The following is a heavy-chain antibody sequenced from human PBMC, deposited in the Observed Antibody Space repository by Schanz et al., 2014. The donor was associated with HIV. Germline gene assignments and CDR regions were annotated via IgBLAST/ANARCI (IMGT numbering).Heavy chain of an antibody. D-gene: IGHD3-16*01. CDR3: ARVANWDYYGMDV. Sequence: QGQLGEAGGGVVQPGRSLRLSCAASGFTFRTYGMHWGRRGPGKGVGGVAFISNEGSKKYYADSVKGRFTISRDNSKNTLXXQMNXLRGEDTAVYYCARVANWDYYGMDVWGRGTTVTVSS. V-gene: IGHV3-30*03. CDR2: ISNEGSKK. J-gene: IGHJ6*02. CDR1: GFTFRTYG.